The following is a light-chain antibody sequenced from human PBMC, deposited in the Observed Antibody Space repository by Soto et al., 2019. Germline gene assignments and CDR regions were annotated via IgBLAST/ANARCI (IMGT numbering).Light chain of an antibody. CDR3: QQRDNWPLAWT. J-gene: IGKJ1*01. V-gene: IGKV3-15*01. Sequence: EIVMTQSPATLSVSPGERATLSCRASQSISSKLAWFQEKPGQAPRLLFYGASTRATGVPARFSGSGSGTEFTLTISSLQSEDFAVYYCQQRDNWPLAWTFGQGTKVEL. CDR2: GAS. CDR1: QSISSK.